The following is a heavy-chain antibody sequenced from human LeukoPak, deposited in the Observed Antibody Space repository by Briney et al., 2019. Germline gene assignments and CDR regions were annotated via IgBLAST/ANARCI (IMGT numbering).Heavy chain of an antibody. J-gene: IGHJ4*02. CDR1: GGSISNYY. D-gene: IGHD2-21*02. CDR3: ARHRTATRLFDY. Sequence: PSETLSLTCTVSGGSISNYYWSWIRQPPGKGLEWIGYISTSGTTNYNPSLRSRLTISQDTSKDSFSLELSSVTAADTAVYYCARHRTATRLFDYWGQGTLVTVSS. CDR2: ISTSGTT. V-gene: IGHV4-4*09.